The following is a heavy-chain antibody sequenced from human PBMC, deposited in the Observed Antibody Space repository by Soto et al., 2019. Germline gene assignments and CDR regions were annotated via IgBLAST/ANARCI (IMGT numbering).Heavy chain of an antibody. J-gene: IGHJ4*02. CDR2: LSAYSGNT. D-gene: IGHD3-22*01. Sequence: QVQLVQSGGEVKKPGASVKVSCKVSGYTFTNYGISWVRQTPGQGLEWMGWLSAYSGNTNYTQKLQGRVTMTTDTSTGTAYMELRSLGSDDTAVYYCARDVGHYYDGIGYNIYFDYWGQGALVTISS. V-gene: IGHV1-18*01. CDR3: ARDVGHYYDGIGYNIYFDY. CDR1: GYTFTNYG.